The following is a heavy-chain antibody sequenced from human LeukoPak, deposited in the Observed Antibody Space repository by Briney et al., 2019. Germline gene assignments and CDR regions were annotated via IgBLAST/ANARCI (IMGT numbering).Heavy chain of an antibody. CDR3: GKGRTGYSYGYGIDS. CDR2: STSGSDT. CDR1: GFTVSSNY. J-gene: IGHJ4*02. V-gene: IGHV3-53*01. Sequence: GGSLRLSCAASGFTVSSNYMSWVRQAPGKGLEWVSSVSTSGSDTYNADSVKGRFTISRDNSKNTLYLQMNSLRAEDTAVYYCGKGRTGYSYGYGIDSWGQGTLVTVSS. D-gene: IGHD5-18*01.